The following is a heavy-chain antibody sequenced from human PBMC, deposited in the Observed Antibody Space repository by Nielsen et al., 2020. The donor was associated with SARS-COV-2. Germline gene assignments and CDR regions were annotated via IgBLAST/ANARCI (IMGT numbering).Heavy chain of an antibody. CDR2: ISYDGSNK. V-gene: IGHV3-30-3*01. D-gene: IGHD1-26*01. Sequence: GESLKISCAASGFTFSSYAMHWVRQAPGKGLEWVAVISYDGSNKYYADSVKGRFTISRDNSKNTLYLQMNSLRAEDTAVYYCARGGGMDVWGQGTTVTVSS. CDR1: GFTFSSYA. J-gene: IGHJ6*02. CDR3: ARGGGMDV.